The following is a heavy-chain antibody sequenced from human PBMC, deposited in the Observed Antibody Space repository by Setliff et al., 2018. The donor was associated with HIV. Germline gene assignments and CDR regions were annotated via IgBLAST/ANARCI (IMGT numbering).Heavy chain of an antibody. Sequence: PSETLSLTCAVYGGSFSGYYWSWIRQPPGKGLECIGEINHSGSTNHNPSLKSRVTISVDRFRNQFSLQLRSVTAADTAVYYCARGPSGTYYREFDFWGQGTLVTVSS. J-gene: IGHJ4*02. D-gene: IGHD1-26*01. V-gene: IGHV4-34*01. CDR2: INHSGST. CDR3: ARGPSGTYYREFDF. CDR1: GGSFSGYY.